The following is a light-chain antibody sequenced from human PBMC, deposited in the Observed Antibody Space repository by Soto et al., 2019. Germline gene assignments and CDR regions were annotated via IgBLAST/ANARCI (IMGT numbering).Light chain of an antibody. CDR1: QSILDRSKNKYY. CDR2: WAS. CDR3: QQYFTSPWT. V-gene: IGKV4-1*01. Sequence: DIVMTQSTDSLAVSLGEMATFNCKSIQSILDRSKNKYYLAWYQQKSGQPPKLLIYWASLREPGVPDRFTGSGSGTDFTLTISSLQAEDVAVYYCQQYFTSPWTFGHGTKVEI. J-gene: IGKJ1*01.